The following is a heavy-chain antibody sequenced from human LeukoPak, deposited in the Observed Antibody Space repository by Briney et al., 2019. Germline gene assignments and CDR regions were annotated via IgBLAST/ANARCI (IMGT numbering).Heavy chain of an antibody. CDR1: GFTFSSYA. CDR2: ISGSGGST. Sequence: GGSLSLSCAASGFTFSSYAMSWVRQAPWKGLEWVSAISGSGGSTYYADSVKGRFTISRDNSKNTLYLQMNSLRAEDTAVYYCAKDTGIAVAGPPLHWGQGTLVTVSS. CDR3: AKDTGIAVAGPPLH. V-gene: IGHV3-23*01. D-gene: IGHD6-19*01. J-gene: IGHJ4*02.